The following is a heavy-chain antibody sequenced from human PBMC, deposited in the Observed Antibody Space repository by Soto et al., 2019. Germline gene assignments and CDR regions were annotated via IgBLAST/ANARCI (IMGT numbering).Heavy chain of an antibody. CDR3: ARDPTRLFIVVVPAATYYFDY. D-gene: IGHD2-2*01. CDR2: INPSGGST. J-gene: IGHJ4*02. CDR1: GYTFTSYY. V-gene: IGHV1-46*01. Sequence: GASVKVSFKASGYTFTSYYMHWVRQAPGQGLEWMGIINPSGGSTSYAQKFQGRVTMTRDTSTSTVYMELSSLRSEDTAVYYCARDPTRLFIVVVPAATYYFDYWGQGTLVTVSS.